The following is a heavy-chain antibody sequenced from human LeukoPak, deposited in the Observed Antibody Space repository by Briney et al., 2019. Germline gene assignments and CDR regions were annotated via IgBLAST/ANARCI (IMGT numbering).Heavy chain of an antibody. CDR3: ARTVVVPAAAIFHDAFDI. J-gene: IGHJ3*02. CDR2: IKQDGSQK. V-gene: IGHV3-7*01. CDR1: GFTFSSYW. Sequence: PGGSLRLSCAASGFTFSSYWMSWVRQAPGKGLEWVANIKQDGSQKYYVDSVKGRFTISRDNAKNSLYLHMNSLRAEDTAVYYCARTVVVPAAAIFHDAFDIWGQGTMVTVSS. D-gene: IGHD2-2*01.